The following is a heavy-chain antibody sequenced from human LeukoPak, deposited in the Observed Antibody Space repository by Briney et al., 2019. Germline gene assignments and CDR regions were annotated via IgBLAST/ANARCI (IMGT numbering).Heavy chain of an antibody. CDR3: ARARLDCTSTSCYGEYFQH. V-gene: IGHV4-30-2*01. J-gene: IGHJ1*01. CDR1: GGSISSGGYS. D-gene: IGHD2-2*01. Sequence: TLSLTCAVSGGSISSGGYSWSWIRQPPGKGLGWIGYIYHSGSTYYNPSLKSRVTISVDRSKNQFSLKLSSVTAADTAVYYCARARLDCTSTSCYGEYFQHWGQGTLVTVSS. CDR2: IYHSGST.